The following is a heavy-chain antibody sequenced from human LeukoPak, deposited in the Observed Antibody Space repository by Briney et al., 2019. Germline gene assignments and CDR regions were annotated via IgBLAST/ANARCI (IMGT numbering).Heavy chain of an antibody. D-gene: IGHD2-2*01. V-gene: IGHV1-69*05. J-gene: IGHJ3*02. CDR1: GGTFSSYA. CDR3: ARFICSSTSCYANAFDI. CDR2: IITIFGTA. Sequence: SVKVSCKASGGTFSSYANSWVRQRHAPGHGLEGRIITIFGTANYAQKFQGRVTITTDEYTSTAYMELSSLRSEDTAVYYCARFICSSTSCYANAFDIWGQGTMVTVSS.